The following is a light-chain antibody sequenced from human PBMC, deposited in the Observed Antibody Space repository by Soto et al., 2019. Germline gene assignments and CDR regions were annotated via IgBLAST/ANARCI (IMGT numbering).Light chain of an antibody. V-gene: IGLV2-14*01. CDR1: SSDIGGYNY. CDR3: SSYASITPDV. Sequence: QSALTQPASVSGSPGQSITISCTGTSSDIGGYNYVSWYQQHPGKAPKLIIYEVSNRPSGVSNRFSGSKSGNTASLTISGLQAEDEAEYYCSSYASITPDVFGTGTKLTVL. CDR2: EVS. J-gene: IGLJ1*01.